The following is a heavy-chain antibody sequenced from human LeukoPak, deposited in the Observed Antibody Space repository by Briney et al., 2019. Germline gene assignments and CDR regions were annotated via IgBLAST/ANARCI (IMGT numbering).Heavy chain of an antibody. J-gene: IGHJ4*02. CDR2: IYYSGST. CDR3: ASRKDYDSSGYYYDSFDY. D-gene: IGHD3-22*01. CDR1: GGSISSYY. V-gene: IGHV4-59*01. Sequence: SETLSLTCTVSGGSISSYYWSWIRQPPGKGLEWIGYIYYSGSTNYNPSLKSRVTISVDTSKNQFSLKLSSVTAADTAVYYCASRKDYDSSGYYYDSFDYWGQGTLVTVSS.